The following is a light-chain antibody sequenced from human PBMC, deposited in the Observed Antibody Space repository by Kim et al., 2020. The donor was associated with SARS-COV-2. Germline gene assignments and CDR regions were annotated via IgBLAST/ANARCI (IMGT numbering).Light chain of an antibody. Sequence: DVVMTQSPLSLPVTXGQPASISCRSSQSLVHSDGNTYLSWFQQRPGQSPRRLIYKVSNRDSGVPDRFSGSGSGTDFTLKISRVEAEDVGVYYCMQGTHWPPYTFGQGTKLEI. CDR2: KVS. CDR1: QSLVHSDGNTY. V-gene: IGKV2-30*02. CDR3: MQGTHWPPYT. J-gene: IGKJ2*01.